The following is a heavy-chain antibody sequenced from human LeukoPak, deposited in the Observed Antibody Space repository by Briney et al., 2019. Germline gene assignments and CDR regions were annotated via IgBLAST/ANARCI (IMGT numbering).Heavy chain of an antibody. J-gene: IGHJ6*02. D-gene: IGHD2-21*02. CDR3: ARDQKLAYCGGDCYSNYYYYYGMDV. Sequence: GGSLRLSCAASGFTFSSYAMHWVRQAPGKGLEWVAVISYDGSNKYYADSVKGRFTISRDNSKNTLYLQMNSLRAEDTAVYYCARDQKLAYCGGDCYSNYYYYYGMDVWGQGTTATVSS. CDR2: ISYDGSNK. CDR1: GFTFSSYA. V-gene: IGHV3-30-3*01.